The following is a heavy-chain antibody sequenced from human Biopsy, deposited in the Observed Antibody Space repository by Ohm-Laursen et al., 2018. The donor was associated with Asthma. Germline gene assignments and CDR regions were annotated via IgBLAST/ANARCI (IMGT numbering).Heavy chain of an antibody. CDR2: MSYDGSIK. CDR1: GFTFSSYG. J-gene: IGHJ6*02. CDR3: ARGGYCTSPTCPWGRYATDV. Sequence: SSLRLSCAAPGFTFSSYGMDWVRQAPGKGLEWVALMSYDGSIKDYADSVKGRFTISRDNSMNTLYLHMNSLRVEDTAVYYCARGGYCTSPTCPWGRYATDVWGQGTTVTVSS. V-gene: IGHV3-33*05. D-gene: IGHD2-2*01.